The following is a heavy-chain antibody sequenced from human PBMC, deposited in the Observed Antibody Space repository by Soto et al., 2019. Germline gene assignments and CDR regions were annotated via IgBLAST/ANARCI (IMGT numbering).Heavy chain of an antibody. CDR1: GFTFSSYG. Sequence: VGSLRLSCAASGFTFSSYGMHWVRQAPGKGLEWVALIWYDGSNKNYADSVKGRFTISGDDSKNTLYLQMNSLRAEDTAVYYCARDAYLGSGSYAYWGQGTLVTVSS. V-gene: IGHV3-33*01. CDR3: ARDAYLGSGSYAY. CDR2: IWYDGSNK. J-gene: IGHJ4*02. D-gene: IGHD3-10*01.